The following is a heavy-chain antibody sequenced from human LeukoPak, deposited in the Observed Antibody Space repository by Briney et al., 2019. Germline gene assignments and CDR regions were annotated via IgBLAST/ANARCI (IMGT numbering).Heavy chain of an antibody. V-gene: IGHV1-46*01. Sequence: ASVKVSCKASGGTFSSYAISWVRQAPGQGLEWMGMINPSGGSTSYAQKFQGRVTMTRDTSTSTVYMELSSLRSEDTAVYYCARENSYGPGMDVWGQGTTVTVSS. CDR1: GGTFSSYA. CDR3: ARENSYGPGMDV. D-gene: IGHD3-10*01. CDR2: INPSGGST. J-gene: IGHJ6*02.